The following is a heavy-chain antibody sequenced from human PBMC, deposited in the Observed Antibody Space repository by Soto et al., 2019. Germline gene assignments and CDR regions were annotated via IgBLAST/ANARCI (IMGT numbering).Heavy chain of an antibody. CDR3: ARAGDFLYYFDY. CDR2: ISAFNGNT. V-gene: IGHV1-18*01. Sequence: QVQLVQSGAELKKPGASVKVSCKTSGYTFINYAISWVRQAPGQGLEWMGWISAFNGNTNYAQRLQGRVTMTTDTSTRTAYMELRRLRSDDTAVYYCARAGDFLYYFDYWGRGTLVTVSS. J-gene: IGHJ4*02. CDR1: GYTFINYA. D-gene: IGHD4-17*01.